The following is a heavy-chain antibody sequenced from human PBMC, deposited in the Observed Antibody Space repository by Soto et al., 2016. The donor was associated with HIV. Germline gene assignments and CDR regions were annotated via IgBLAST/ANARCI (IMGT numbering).Heavy chain of an antibody. CDR1: GFTFSGSA. CDR2: IRSKANNYAT. Sequence: EVQLVESGGGLVQPGGSLKLSSAASGFTFSGSAMHWVRQASGKGLEWVGRIRSKANNYATAYAASVKGRFTFSRDDSKNTAYLQMNSLKIEDTAVYYCTRLLWSHIRTYGMDVWGQGTTVTVS. D-gene: IGHD2-21*01. CDR3: TRLLWSHIRTYGMDV. V-gene: IGHV3-73*01. J-gene: IGHJ6*02.